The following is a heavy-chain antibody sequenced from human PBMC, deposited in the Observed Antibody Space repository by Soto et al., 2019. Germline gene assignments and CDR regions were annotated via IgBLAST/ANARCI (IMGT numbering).Heavy chain of an antibody. CDR2: ISGSGGNT. V-gene: IGHV3-23*01. D-gene: IGHD3-22*01. J-gene: IGHJ4*02. Sequence: GGSLRLSCTVYVFSFSSYDMSWVSQSPRKGLEWVSGISGSGGNTYYADSEKGQFMITSDNSKNTLNLQLSSRRAEDTAVYYCAKPPPFSTSMRCSLNYWGQGALVTVSS. CDR3: AKPPPFSTSMRCSLNY. CDR1: VFSFSSYD.